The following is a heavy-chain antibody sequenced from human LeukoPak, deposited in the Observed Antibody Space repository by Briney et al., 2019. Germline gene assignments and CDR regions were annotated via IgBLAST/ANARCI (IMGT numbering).Heavy chain of an antibody. D-gene: IGHD3-10*01. CDR1: GYTFTSYY. Sequence: GASVTVSCKASGYTFTSYYMHWVRQAPGQGLEWMGIINPSGGSTSYAQRFQGRVTMTRDTSTSTVYMELSSLRSEDTAVYYCARDDGSGSYYTWGQGTLVTVSS. V-gene: IGHV1-46*01. CDR3: ARDDGSGSYYT. CDR2: INPSGGST. J-gene: IGHJ5*02.